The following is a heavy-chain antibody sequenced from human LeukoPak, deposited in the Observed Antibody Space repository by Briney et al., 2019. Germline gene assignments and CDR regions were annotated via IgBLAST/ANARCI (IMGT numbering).Heavy chain of an antibody. CDR3: TRDPHYYHGNPHDF. J-gene: IGHJ4*02. V-gene: IGHV3-49*03. D-gene: IGHD4-23*01. CDR2: IRSKDHGGTT. Sequence: GGSLRLSRTASGFTFGDYALSWFRQAPGKGLEWLSFIRSKDHGGTTEYAASVKGRFTISRDASNSIAYMQMNSLIIEDTAVYFCTRDPHYYHGNPHDFWGQGTRVTVSS. CDR1: GFTFGDYA.